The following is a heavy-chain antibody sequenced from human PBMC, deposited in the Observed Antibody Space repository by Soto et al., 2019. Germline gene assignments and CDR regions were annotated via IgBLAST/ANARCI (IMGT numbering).Heavy chain of an antibody. CDR2: ISAYNGKT. Sequence: QVQLVQSGAEVKKPGASVKVSCKASGYTFTSYGITWVRQAPGQGLEWMGWISAYNGKTNYAQKLQGRVTLTTDTSTSTAYMELRGLSSDDTAVYYCATQYGTPGESDYWGQGTLVTVSS. CDR1: GYTFTSYG. V-gene: IGHV1-18*01. CDR3: ATQYGTPGESDY. D-gene: IGHD1-26*01. J-gene: IGHJ4*02.